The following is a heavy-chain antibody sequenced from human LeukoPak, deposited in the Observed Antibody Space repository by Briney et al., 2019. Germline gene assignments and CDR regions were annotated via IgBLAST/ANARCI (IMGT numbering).Heavy chain of an antibody. V-gene: IGHV3-11*01. CDR3: ARVRGDTYYYDSSGYHNRGYAFDI. CDR1: GFTFSDYY. J-gene: IGHJ3*02. D-gene: IGHD3-22*01. CDR2: ISSSGSTI. Sequence: PGGSLRLSCAASGFTFSDYYMSWIRQAPGKGLEWVSYISSSGSTIYYADSVKGRFTISRDNAKNSLYLQMNSLRAEDTAVYYCARVRGDTYYYDSSGYHNRGYAFDIWGQGTMVTVSS.